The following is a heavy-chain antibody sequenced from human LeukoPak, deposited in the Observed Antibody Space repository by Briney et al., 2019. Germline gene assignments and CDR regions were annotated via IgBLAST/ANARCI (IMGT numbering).Heavy chain of an antibody. D-gene: IGHD4-23*01. CDR3: TRHELPSSVWYYYYYYMDV. J-gene: IGHJ6*03. V-gene: IGHV3-73*01. CDR2: IRSKANSYAT. CDR1: GFTFSGSA. Sequence: GGSLRLSCAASGFTFSGSAMHWVRQASGKGLEWVGRIRSKANSYATAYAASVKGRFTISRDDSKNTAYLQMNSLKTEDTAVYYCTRHELPSSVWYYYYYYMDVWGKGTTVTVSS.